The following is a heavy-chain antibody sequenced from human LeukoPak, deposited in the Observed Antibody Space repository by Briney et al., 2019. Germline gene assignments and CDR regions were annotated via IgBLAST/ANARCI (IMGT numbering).Heavy chain of an antibody. CDR2: IKQSGTEK. J-gene: IGHJ4*02. Sequence: PGGSLRLSCTASGFTFSRNWMSWVRQAPGRGLEWVANIKQSGTEKSYVDSVKGRFTISRDDAQKSMYLQMNNLRVDDTAVYYCADPGVGYWGQGTLVTVSS. CDR3: ADPGVGY. CDR1: GFTFSRNW. V-gene: IGHV3-7*01. D-gene: IGHD2-8*01.